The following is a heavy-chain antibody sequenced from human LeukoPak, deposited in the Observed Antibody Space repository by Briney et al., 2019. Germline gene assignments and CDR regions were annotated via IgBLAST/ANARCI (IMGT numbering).Heavy chain of an antibody. J-gene: IGHJ4*02. CDR2: RYYRSNWYN. CDR3: ARIKGEGGFDY. CDR1: GDSVSSNSVA. Sequence: SQTLSLTCDISGDSVSSNSVAWNWIRQSPSRGLEWLGRRYYRSNWYNDYAESVKSRIIINSDTSKNQFSLHLNSVTPEDTAMYYYARIKGEGGFDYWGQGTLVTVSS. V-gene: IGHV6-1*01. D-gene: IGHD2-15*01.